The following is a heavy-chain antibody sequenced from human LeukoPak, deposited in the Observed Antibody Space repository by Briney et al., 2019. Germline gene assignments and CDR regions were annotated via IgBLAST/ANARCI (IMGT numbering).Heavy chain of an antibody. CDR2: IIPIFGTA. CDR1: GGTFSSYA. V-gene: IGHV1-69*13. CDR3: ARVVTGTTGGWFDP. Sequence: SVKVSCKASGGTFSSYAISWVRQAPGQGLEWMGGIIPIFGTANYAQKFQGRVTITADESTSTAYMELSSLRSEDTAVYYCARVVTGTTGGWFDPWGQGTLVTVSS. J-gene: IGHJ5*02. D-gene: IGHD1-7*01.